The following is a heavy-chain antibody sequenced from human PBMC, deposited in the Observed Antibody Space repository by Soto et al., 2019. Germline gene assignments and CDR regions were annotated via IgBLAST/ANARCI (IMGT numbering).Heavy chain of an antibody. CDR3: VRDMQLWRLDS. V-gene: IGHV3-23*01. J-gene: IGHJ4*02. CDR1: GFPFSNYA. CDR2: LSGSGVST. Sequence: PGGSLRLSCAASGFPFSNYAMTWVRQAPGKGLEWVSALSGSGVSTYYADSVMGRFTISRDNSKNTVYLQMNSLRAEDTAVYYCVRDMQLWRLDSWGQGTLVTVSS. D-gene: IGHD2-15*01.